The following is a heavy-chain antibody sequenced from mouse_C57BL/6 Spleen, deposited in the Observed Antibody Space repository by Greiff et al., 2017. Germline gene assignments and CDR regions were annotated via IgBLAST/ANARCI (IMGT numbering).Heavy chain of an antibody. Sequence: QVQLQQSGAELVRPGASVKLSCKASGYTFTDYYINWVKQRPGQGLEWIARIYPGSGNTYYNEKFKGKATLTAEKSSSTAYMQLSSLTSEDSAVYFCARGDYYGSSHYAMDYWGQGTSVTVSS. D-gene: IGHD1-1*01. J-gene: IGHJ4*01. CDR1: GYTFTDYY. CDR3: ARGDYYGSSHYAMDY. CDR2: IYPGSGNT. V-gene: IGHV1-76*01.